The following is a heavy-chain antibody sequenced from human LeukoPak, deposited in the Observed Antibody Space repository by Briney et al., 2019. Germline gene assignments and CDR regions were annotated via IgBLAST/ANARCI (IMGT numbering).Heavy chain of an antibody. D-gene: IGHD6-13*01. Sequence: SETLSLTCTVSGGSIRSSSYYWGWIRQPPGKGLEWIGSIYYSGSTYYNPSLKSRVTISVDTSKNQFSLKLSSVTAADTAVYYCARHGEQQLVYYFDYWGQGTLVTVSS. J-gene: IGHJ4*02. CDR3: ARHGEQQLVYYFDY. CDR1: GGSIRSSSYY. CDR2: IYYSGST. V-gene: IGHV4-39*01.